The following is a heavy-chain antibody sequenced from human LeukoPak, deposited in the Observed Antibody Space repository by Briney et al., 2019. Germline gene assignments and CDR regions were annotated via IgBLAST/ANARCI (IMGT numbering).Heavy chain of an antibody. CDR3: ARVYRSSSGYCFDF. CDR2: IRYDGGNK. V-gene: IGHV3-30*02. CDR1: GFTFSSYG. D-gene: IGHD6-6*01. J-gene: IGHJ4*02. Sequence: PGGSLRLSCAASGFTFSSYGMHWVRQAPGKGLEWVAFIRYDGGNKYYADSVKGRFTISRDNSKNMLYLQMNSLRAEDTAVYYCARVYRSSSGYCFDFWGQGTLVTVSS.